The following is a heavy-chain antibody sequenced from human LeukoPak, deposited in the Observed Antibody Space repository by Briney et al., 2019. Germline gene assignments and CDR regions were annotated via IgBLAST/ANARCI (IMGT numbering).Heavy chain of an antibody. CDR3: ARYRAVPHYYYGMDV. V-gene: IGHV4-59*12. Sequence: SETLSLTCTVSGGSISSYYWSWIRQPPGKGLEWIGYIYYSGSTNYNPSLKSRVTISVDTSKNQFSLKLSPVTSADTAVYYCARYRAVPHYYYGMDVWGQGTTVTVSS. J-gene: IGHJ6*02. CDR1: GGSISSYY. CDR2: IYYSGST. D-gene: IGHD1-26*01.